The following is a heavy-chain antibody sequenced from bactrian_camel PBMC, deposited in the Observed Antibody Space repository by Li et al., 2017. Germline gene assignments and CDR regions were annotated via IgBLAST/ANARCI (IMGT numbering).Heavy chain of an antibody. CDR2: ISSGGGRGT. J-gene: IGHJ4*01. Sequence: VQLVESGGGLVQPGGSLRLSCAAPGFTFSTYAMSWVRQAPGKGLEWVSHISSGGGRGTYYADSVKGRFTISLDNAKNTLYLEMNSLRPEDTAMYYCAASLGKTYCSAAFFLSRLRPNFGFMDQGTQVTVS. D-gene: IGHD1*01. CDR1: GFTFSTYA. V-gene: IGHV3S31*01.